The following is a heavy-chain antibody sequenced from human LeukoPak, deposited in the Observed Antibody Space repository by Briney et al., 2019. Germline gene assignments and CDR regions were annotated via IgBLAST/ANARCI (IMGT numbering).Heavy chain of an antibody. D-gene: IGHD6-19*01. V-gene: IGHV3-30*18. Sequence: PGRSLRLSCAASGFTFGSYGMHWVRQAPGKGLEWVAVISYDGSNKYYADSVKGRFTISRDNSKNTLYLQMNSLRAEDTAVYYCAKDLHLYSSGWYTDYYYYYGMDVWGQGTTVTVSS. CDR1: GFTFGSYG. CDR2: ISYDGSNK. CDR3: AKDLHLYSSGWYTDYYYYYGMDV. J-gene: IGHJ6*02.